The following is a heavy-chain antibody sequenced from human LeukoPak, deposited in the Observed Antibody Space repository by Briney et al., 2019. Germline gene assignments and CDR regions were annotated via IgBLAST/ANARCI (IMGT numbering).Heavy chain of an antibody. J-gene: IGHJ6*02. D-gene: IGHD2-15*01. V-gene: IGHV2-26*01. CDR2: IFSNDEK. CDR1: GLSLSNARMG. CDR3: ARSAIYCSGGSCYYYYGMDV. Sequence: KSSGPMLVKPTETLTLTCTVSGLSLSNARMGVSWIRQPPGKALEWLAHIFSNDEKSYSTSLKSRLTISKDTSKSQVVLTMTNMDPVDTATYYCARSAIYCSGGSCYYYYGMDVWGQGTTVTVSS.